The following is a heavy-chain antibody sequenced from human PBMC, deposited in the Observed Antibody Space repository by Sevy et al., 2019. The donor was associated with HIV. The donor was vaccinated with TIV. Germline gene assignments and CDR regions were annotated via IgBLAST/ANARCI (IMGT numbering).Heavy chain of an antibody. CDR2: ISNDGSDK. J-gene: IGHJ6*02. Sequence: GGSLRLSCVAAGLSLSRHGMHWARQAPGKGLEWVAVISNDGSDKEYAESVKGRFTVSRDNSKDTVYLQMNSLRRDDTAVYYCANSRGRYEGSSWLYYYYIMDVWGQGTTVTVSS. D-gene: IGHD2-2*01. CDR1: GLSLSRHG. CDR3: ANSRGRYEGSSWLYYYYIMDV. V-gene: IGHV3-30*18.